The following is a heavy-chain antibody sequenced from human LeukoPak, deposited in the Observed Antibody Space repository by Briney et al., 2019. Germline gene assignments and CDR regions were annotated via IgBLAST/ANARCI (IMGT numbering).Heavy chain of an antibody. CDR3: ARQAGPPDY. V-gene: IGHV4-39*01. J-gene: IGHJ4*02. Sequence: SETLSLTCTVSGGSISSSSYYWGWIRQPPGKGLEWIGSIYYSGSTYYNPSLKSRVTISVDTSKNQFSLKPSSVTAADTAVYYCARQAGPPDYWGQGTLVTVSS. CDR2: IYYSGST. D-gene: IGHD6-19*01. CDR1: GGSISSSSYY.